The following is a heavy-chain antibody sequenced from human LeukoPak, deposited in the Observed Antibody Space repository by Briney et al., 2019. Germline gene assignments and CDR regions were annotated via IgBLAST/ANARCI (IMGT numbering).Heavy chain of an antibody. Sequence: GSLMLSCSAAEFTFISYAMTWFRQPPGGGLEGFSGISGSGTNPFYADSVRGRFTISRDNSKNTLYLQMDSLRAEDTAVYFCAKDASNGDYDHWGQGTLVTVSS. CDR2: ISGSGTNP. CDR1: EFTFISYA. V-gene: IGHV3-23*01. J-gene: IGHJ5*02. CDR3: AKDASNGDYDH. D-gene: IGHD4-17*01.